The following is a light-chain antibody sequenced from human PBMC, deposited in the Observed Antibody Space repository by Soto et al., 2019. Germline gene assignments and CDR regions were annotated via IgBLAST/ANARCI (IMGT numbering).Light chain of an antibody. V-gene: IGKV3-20*01. CDR2: GAS. Sequence: EIVLTQSPGTLSLSPGERATLXXWASQSVSSTYLAWYQQKPGQAPRVXIYGASSRATGIPERFSGSGAVTDFTLTISRLEPEDFAVYFCQQYGSSPRTFGQGTRLEIK. CDR3: QQYGSSPRT. CDR1: QSVSSTY. J-gene: IGKJ5*01.